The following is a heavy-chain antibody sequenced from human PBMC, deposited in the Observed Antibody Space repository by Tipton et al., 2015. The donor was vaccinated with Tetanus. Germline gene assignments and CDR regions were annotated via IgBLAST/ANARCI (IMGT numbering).Heavy chain of an antibody. V-gene: IGHV4-30-2*01. CDR1: GGSISSGDYS. CDR3: ARSADNWFDP. Sequence: LRLSCAVSGGSISSGDYSWSWIRQPPGKGLEWIGYIYHSGSPYYNPSLKSRVTLSVDTSMSQFSLQLRSVTAADTAVYYCARSADNWFDPWGQGTLVTVSS. J-gene: IGHJ5*02. CDR2: IYHSGSP.